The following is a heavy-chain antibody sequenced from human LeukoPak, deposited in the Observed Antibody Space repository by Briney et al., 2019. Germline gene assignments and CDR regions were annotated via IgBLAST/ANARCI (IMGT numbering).Heavy chain of an antibody. J-gene: IGHJ4*02. CDR3: AKDTTISRPLYYFDY. D-gene: IGHD3-3*01. Sequence: GGSLRLSCAASGFTFSSYGMHWVRQAPGKGLEWVAFIQYDGSNKYYADSVKGRFTISRDNSKNTLYLQMNSLRAEDTAVYYCAKDTTISRPLYYFDYWGQGTLVTVSS. CDR2: IQYDGSNK. CDR1: GFTFSSYG. V-gene: IGHV3-30*02.